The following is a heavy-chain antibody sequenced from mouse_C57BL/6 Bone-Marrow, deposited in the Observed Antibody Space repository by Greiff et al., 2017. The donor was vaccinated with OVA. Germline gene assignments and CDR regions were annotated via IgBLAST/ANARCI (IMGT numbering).Heavy chain of an antibody. CDR1: GFSLTSYG. CDR2: IWRGGST. V-gene: IGHV2-5*01. J-gene: IGHJ2*01. Sequence: VQLQQSGPGLVQPSQSLSITCTVSGFSLTSYGVHWVRQSPGKGLEWLGVIWRGGSTDYNAAFMSRLSITKDNSKSQVFFKMNSLQADDTAIYYCAKNSYSNYLYYFDYWGQGTTLTVSS. D-gene: IGHD2-5*01. CDR3: AKNSYSNYLYYFDY.